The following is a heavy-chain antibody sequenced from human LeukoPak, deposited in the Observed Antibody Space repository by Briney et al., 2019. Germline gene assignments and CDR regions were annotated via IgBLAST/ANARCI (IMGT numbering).Heavy chain of an antibody. D-gene: IGHD1-14*01. CDR2: ISYEGRNK. V-gene: IGHV3-30*18. CDR1: GFTFSSVA. J-gene: IGHJ4*01. CDR3: AKDPGGYYFDY. Sequence: AKSLCLSCAASGFTFSSVAMHWVRQAPGKGLEWVAVISYEGRNKYYADSPKGRFTISRDNSKNTLYLQMNSLRGEDTAVYYCAKDPGGYYFDYWGHGTVVSVSS.